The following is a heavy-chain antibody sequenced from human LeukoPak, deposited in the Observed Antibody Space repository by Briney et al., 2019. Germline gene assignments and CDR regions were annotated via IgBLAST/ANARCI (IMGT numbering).Heavy chain of an antibody. CDR3: ARDRTYYDFWSGYPTHAFDI. CDR1: GFTFSSYW. D-gene: IGHD3-3*01. CDR2: IKQDGSEK. Sequence: PGGSLRLSCAASGFTFSSYWMSWVRQAPGKGLEWVANIKQDGSEKYYVDSVKGRFTISRDNAKNSLYLQMNSLRAEDTAVYYCARDRTYYDFWSGYPTHAFDIWGQGTMVTVSS. J-gene: IGHJ3*02. V-gene: IGHV3-7*01.